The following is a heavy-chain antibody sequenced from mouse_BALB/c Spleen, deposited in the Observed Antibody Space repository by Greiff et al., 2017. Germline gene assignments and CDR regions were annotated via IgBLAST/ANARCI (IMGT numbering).Heavy chain of an antibody. J-gene: IGHJ4*01. V-gene: IGHV1-26*01. Sequence: VQLQQSGPELVKPGASVTMSCKASGYTFTDYYMQWVKQSHGKSLEWIGDINPNNGDTFYNQKFKGKATLTVDKSSSTAYMQLNSLTSEDSAVYYCTRRGTTVVEGYYAMDYWGQGTSVTVSS. CDR2: INPNNGDT. D-gene: IGHD1-1*01. CDR3: TRRGTTVVEGYYAMDY. CDR1: GYTFTDYY.